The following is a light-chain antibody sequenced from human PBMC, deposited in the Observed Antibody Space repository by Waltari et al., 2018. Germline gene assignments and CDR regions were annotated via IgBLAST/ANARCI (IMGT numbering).Light chain of an antibody. CDR3: CSYAGSFTWV. Sequence: QSAPTQPASVSGSPGQSITIPCTGTNSDVGRYNLVSWYQQHPDKAPKLIIYAVTERPSGVSDRLSGSKSGNTASLTISGLQAEDEADYYCCSYAGSFTWVFGGGTKLTVL. V-gene: IGLV2-23*02. CDR1: NSDVGRYNL. CDR2: AVT. J-gene: IGLJ3*02.